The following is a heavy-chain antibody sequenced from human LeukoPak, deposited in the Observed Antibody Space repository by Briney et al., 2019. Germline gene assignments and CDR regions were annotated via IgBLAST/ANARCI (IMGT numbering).Heavy chain of an antibody. CDR1: GYTFTSYA. Sequence: ASVKVSCKASGYTFTSYAMHWVRQAPGQRLEWMGWINAGNGNTKYSQKFQGRVTITRDTSASTAYMELSSLRSEDTAVYYCARLYDFWSGYWGYYGMDVWGQGTTVTVSS. CDR3: ARLYDFWSGYWGYYGMDV. D-gene: IGHD3-3*01. J-gene: IGHJ6*02. V-gene: IGHV1-3*01. CDR2: INAGNGNT.